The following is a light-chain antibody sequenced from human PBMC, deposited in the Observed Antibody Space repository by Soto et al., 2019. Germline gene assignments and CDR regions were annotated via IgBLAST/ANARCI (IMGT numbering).Light chain of an antibody. J-gene: IGKJ2*01. CDR3: QEYSRYPYT. Sequence: DIQMTQSPSTLSVSVGDRVTITCRASQRFSTWLAWYQQKPGKAPKPLIYRTSTLKNGVPSRFSGSASGTEFTLPITSLQPDDFATYFCQEYSRYPYTFGQGTKLEIK. CDR1: QRFSTW. V-gene: IGKV1-5*03. CDR2: RTS.